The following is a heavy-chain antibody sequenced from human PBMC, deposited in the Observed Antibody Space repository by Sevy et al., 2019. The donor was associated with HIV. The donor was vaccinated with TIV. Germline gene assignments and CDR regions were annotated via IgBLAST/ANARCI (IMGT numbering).Heavy chain of an antibody. Sequence: ASVKVSCKASGYTFTTYYMHWVRQAPGQGLEWMGIINPSGGGTSYAQKFQGRVTMTRDTSTSTVYLELSSLRSEDTAVYLSTKDVVATPNYYSGMDVWGQGTTVTVSS. CDR2: INPSGGGT. CDR1: GYTFTTYY. CDR3: TKDVVATPNYYSGMDV. V-gene: IGHV1-46*03. J-gene: IGHJ6*02. D-gene: IGHD2-15*01.